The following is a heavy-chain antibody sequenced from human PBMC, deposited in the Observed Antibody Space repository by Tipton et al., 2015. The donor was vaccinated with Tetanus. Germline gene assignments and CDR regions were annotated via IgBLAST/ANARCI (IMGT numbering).Heavy chain of an antibody. D-gene: IGHD1-14*01. J-gene: IGHJ3*02. CDR2: ISGYNGNT. CDR3: VQDADMWGVRKVFDI. CDR1: GYYLTNYG. Sequence: QLVQSGAEVRKPGASVRVSCTLSGYYLTNYGISWVRQAPGQGLEWMAWISGYNGNTKSAQRFQGRVAMTTDTSTSTAYMELRSLTSDDTAVYYCVQDADMWGVRKVFDIWGQGTMVTVSS. V-gene: IGHV1-18*01.